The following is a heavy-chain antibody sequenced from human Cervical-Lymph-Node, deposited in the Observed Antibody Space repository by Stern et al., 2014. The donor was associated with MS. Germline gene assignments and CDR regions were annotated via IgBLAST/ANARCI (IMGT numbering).Heavy chain of an antibody. Sequence: EVQLEQSGGGEIQPGGSLRLSCTVSGITVSRDHMTWVRQAPGQGLEWVSLIQNVGSTFYTDSVKGRFTISRDDSKNTVYLHMTSLRAEDTAMYYCARDTSSPERSDWWGQGTLVTVSS. CDR2: IQNVGST. J-gene: IGHJ4*02. CDR1: GITVSRDH. D-gene: IGHD1-1*01. CDR3: ARDTSSPERSDW. V-gene: IGHV3-53*01.